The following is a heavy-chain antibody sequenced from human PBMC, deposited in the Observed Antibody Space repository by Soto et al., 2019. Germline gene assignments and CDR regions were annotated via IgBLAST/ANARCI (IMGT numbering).Heavy chain of an antibody. Sequence: SETLSLTCTVSGGSISNFYWSWIRQSPGKGLEWIGYIFYSGSTNYNPSLESRVTISVDTSKNQFSLKLTSVTAADTAVYYCARAPRIVGSSTTYWYFDLWGRGTLVTVSS. CDR2: IFYSGST. CDR3: ARAPRIVGSSTTYWYFDL. J-gene: IGHJ2*01. V-gene: IGHV4-59*01. CDR1: GGSISNFY. D-gene: IGHD1-26*01.